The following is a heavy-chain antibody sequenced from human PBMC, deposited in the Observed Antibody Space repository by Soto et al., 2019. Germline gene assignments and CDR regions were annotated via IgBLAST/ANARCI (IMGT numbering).Heavy chain of an antibody. CDR2: INHSGST. J-gene: IGHJ6*02. Sequence: SETLSLTCAVYGGSFSGYYWSWIRQPPGKGLEWIGEINHSGSTNYNPSLKSRVTISVDTSKNQFSLKLSSVTAADTAVYYCARTPLYSTKHRYYYGMDVWGQGTAVTVSS. CDR1: GGSFSGYY. D-gene: IGHD6-13*01. CDR3: ARTPLYSTKHRYYYGMDV. V-gene: IGHV4-34*01.